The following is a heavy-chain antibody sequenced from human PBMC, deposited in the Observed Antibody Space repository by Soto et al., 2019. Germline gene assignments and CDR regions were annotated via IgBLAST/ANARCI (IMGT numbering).Heavy chain of an antibody. D-gene: IGHD2-2*01. CDR2: MNPNSGNT. Sequence: QVQLVQSGAEVKKPGASVKVSCKASGYTFTTYDINWVRQATGQGLEWMGWMNPNSGNTGYAQKFQDRVTMTRDNSINPAYLELSSLTSDDTAVYYCARGPDCSSSGCRRWVWFDPWGQGTPVTVSS. J-gene: IGHJ5*02. CDR3: ARGPDCSSSGCRRWVWFDP. V-gene: IGHV1-8*02. CDR1: GYTFTTYD.